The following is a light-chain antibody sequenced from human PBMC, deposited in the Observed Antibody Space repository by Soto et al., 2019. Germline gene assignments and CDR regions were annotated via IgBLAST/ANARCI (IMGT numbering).Light chain of an antibody. CDR1: QSISSY. Sequence: DIQMTQSPSYLSASVGDRVTITCRASQSISSYLNWYQQKPGKAPKLLLYAASSLQSGVPSRFSGSGSGTDVTLTISSLQPEDFATYYCHQSYSTPLFTFGPGTKVDIK. V-gene: IGKV1-39*01. CDR3: HQSYSTPLFT. J-gene: IGKJ3*01. CDR2: AAS.